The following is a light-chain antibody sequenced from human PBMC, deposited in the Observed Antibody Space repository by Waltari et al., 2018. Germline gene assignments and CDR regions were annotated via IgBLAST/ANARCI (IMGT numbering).Light chain of an antibody. Sequence: DIEMTQSPSTLSASVGDRVILTCRASQSISTWLAWYQQKPGKAPNLLIYRASTLENGVPSRFSGSGSGTDFTLTISRLEPEDFAVYYCQQYGSSPGYTFGQGTKLEIK. CDR1: QSISTW. J-gene: IGKJ2*01. V-gene: IGKV1-5*03. CDR3: QQYGSSPGYT. CDR2: RAS.